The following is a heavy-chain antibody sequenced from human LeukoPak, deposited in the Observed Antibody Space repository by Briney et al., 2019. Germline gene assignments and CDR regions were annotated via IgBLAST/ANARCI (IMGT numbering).Heavy chain of an antibody. J-gene: IGHJ4*02. Sequence: GGSLRLSCAASGFPFSSYAMHWVRQAPGKGLEWVAVILYDGSNKYYADSVKGRFTISRDNSKNTLYLQMNSLRAEDTAVYYCARDGRQWLAERHFDYWGQGTLVTVSS. CDR2: ILYDGSNK. V-gene: IGHV3-30-3*01. D-gene: IGHD6-19*01. CDR1: GFPFSSYA. CDR3: ARDGRQWLAERHFDY.